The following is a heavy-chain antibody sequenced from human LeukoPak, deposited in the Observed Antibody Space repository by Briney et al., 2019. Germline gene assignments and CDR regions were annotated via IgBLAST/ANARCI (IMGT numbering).Heavy chain of an antibody. V-gene: IGHV1-8*01. J-gene: IGHJ4*02. D-gene: IGHD7-27*01. CDR3: ARVLTGDRRTQRRHYYFDY. Sequence: GASVKVSCKASGYTFTSYDINWVRQATGQGLEWMGWMNPNSGNTDYAQKFQGRVTMTRNTSISTPYMELSSLGSEATAVYYCARVLTGDRRTQRRHYYFDYWGQGTLVTVSS. CDR1: GYTFTSYD. CDR2: MNPNSGNT.